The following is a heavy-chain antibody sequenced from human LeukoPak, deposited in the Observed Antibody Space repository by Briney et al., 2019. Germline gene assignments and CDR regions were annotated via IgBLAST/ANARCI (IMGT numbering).Heavy chain of an antibody. CDR2: IGTAGDT. V-gene: IGHV3-13*01. CDR3: ARGQLYSSSGEPSDYGMDV. Sequence: GGSLRLSCAASGFTFSSYDMHWVRQATGKGLEWVSAIGTAGDTYYPGSVKGRFTISRENAKNSLYLQMNSLRAGDTAVYYCARGQLYSSSGEPSDYGMDVWGQGTTVTVSS. J-gene: IGHJ6*02. D-gene: IGHD6-13*01. CDR1: GFTFSSYD.